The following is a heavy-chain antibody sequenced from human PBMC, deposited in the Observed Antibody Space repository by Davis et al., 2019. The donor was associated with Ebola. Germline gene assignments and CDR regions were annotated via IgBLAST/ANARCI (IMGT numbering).Heavy chain of an antibody. CDR2: IRSKAYGGTT. CDR3: TRDRGTAMVIFD. CDR1: GFTFGDYA. V-gene: IGHV3-49*04. D-gene: IGHD5-18*01. J-gene: IGHJ4*02. Sequence: GESLKISCTASGFTFGDYAMSWVRQAPGKGLEWVGFIRSKAYGGTTEYAASVKGRFTISRDDSKSIAYLQMNSLKTEDTAVYYCTRDRGTAMVIFDWGQGTLVTVSS.